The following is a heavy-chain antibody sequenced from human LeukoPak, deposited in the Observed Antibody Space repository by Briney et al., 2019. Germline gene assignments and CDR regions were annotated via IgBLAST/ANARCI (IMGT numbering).Heavy chain of an antibody. CDR3: ARLIAARPGFDC. J-gene: IGHJ4*02. CDR1: GGTFSSYA. V-gene: IGHV1-69*05. CDR2: IIPIFGTA. D-gene: IGHD6-6*01. Sequence: SVKVSCKASGGTFSSYAISWVRQAPGQGLEWMGRIIPIFGTANYAQKFQGRVTITTDESTSTAYMELSSLRSEDTAVYYCARLIAARPGFDCWGQGTLVTVSS.